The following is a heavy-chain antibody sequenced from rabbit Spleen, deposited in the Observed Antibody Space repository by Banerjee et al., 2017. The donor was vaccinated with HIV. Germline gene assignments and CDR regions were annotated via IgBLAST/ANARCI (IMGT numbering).Heavy chain of an antibody. Sequence: QQRLVESGGGLVKPEGSLTLTCTASGFTLSSYWMCWVRQAPGKGLEWIGCINTATGKAVYASWAKGRFTISKTSSTTVTLEMTSLTVADTATFFCGRAGEGGYGYLDLWGPGTLVTFS. CDR3: GRAGEGGYGYLDL. J-gene: IGHJ4*01. V-gene: IGHV1S45*01. CDR2: INTATGKA. D-gene: IGHD2-1*01. CDR1: GFTLSSYW.